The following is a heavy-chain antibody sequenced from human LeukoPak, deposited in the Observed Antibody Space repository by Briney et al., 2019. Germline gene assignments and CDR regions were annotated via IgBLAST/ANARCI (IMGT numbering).Heavy chain of an antibody. V-gene: IGHV3-20*04. Sequence: GGSLRLSCAASGFTFDDYGMSWVRQAPGKGLEWVSGINWNGGSTGYADSVKGRFTISRDNAKNSLYLQMNSLRAKDTALYYCAREKVAAAETFFDYWGQGTLVTVSS. CDR2: INWNGGST. D-gene: IGHD6-13*01. CDR1: GFTFDDYG. CDR3: AREKVAAAETFFDY. J-gene: IGHJ4*02.